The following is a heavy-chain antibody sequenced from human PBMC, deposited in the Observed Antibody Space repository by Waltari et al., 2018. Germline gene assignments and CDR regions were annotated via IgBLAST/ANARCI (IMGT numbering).Heavy chain of an antibody. Sequence: EVQLVESGGGLIQPGGSLRLSCAASGFNVSSKYMSWVRQAPGRGLEWVSVIYSDGSRHYADSVKGRFTISRDNAKNTLYLQMNSLRGEDTAVYHCAKDLGHNLGTHYGDYWGQGTLVTVSS. J-gene: IGHJ4*02. CDR1: GFNVSSKY. CDR2: IYSDGSR. CDR3: AKDLGHNLGTHYGDY. V-gene: IGHV3-53*01. D-gene: IGHD3-10*01.